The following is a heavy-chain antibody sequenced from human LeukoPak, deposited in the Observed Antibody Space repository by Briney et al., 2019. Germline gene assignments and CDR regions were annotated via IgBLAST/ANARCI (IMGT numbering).Heavy chain of an antibody. J-gene: IGHJ3*02. V-gene: IGHV3-30*04. Sequence: GGSLRLSCAASGFTFSSYAMHWVRQAPGKGLEWVAVISYDGSNKYYADSVKGRFTISRDNSKNTLYLQMNSLRAEDTAVYYCAKEDWNDGGAFDIWGQGTMVTVSS. CDR3: AKEDWNDGGAFDI. D-gene: IGHD1-1*01. CDR1: GFTFSSYA. CDR2: ISYDGSNK.